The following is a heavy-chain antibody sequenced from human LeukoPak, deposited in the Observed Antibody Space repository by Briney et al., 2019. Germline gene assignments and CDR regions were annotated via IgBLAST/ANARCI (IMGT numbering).Heavy chain of an antibody. CDR3: ARYHTGYSSDRAFFDY. CDR1: GGTFSSYA. J-gene: IGHJ4*02. D-gene: IGHD6-19*01. V-gene: IGHV1-18*01. Sequence: ASVKVSCKASGGTFSSYAISWVRQAPGQGLEWMGWMSAYNGNTNYAQKLQGRVTMTTDTSTSTAYMELRSLRSDDTAVYYCARYHTGYSSDRAFFDYWGQGTLVTVSS. CDR2: MSAYNGNT.